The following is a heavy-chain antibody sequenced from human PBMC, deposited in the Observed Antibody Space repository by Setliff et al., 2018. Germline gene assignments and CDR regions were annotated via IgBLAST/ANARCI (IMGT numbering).Heavy chain of an antibody. Sequence: TSETLSLTCTVAGDSISSYYWSWIRQPPGKGLEWMGYVYTSGSTNYNPSLKRRVTISIDTSKSQFSLNLSSVTAADTAVYYCARIAYGSGSYYFDYWGQGTLVTVSS. J-gene: IGHJ4*02. CDR1: GDSISSYY. CDR3: ARIAYGSGSYYFDY. D-gene: IGHD3-10*01. V-gene: IGHV4-4*08. CDR2: VYTSGST.